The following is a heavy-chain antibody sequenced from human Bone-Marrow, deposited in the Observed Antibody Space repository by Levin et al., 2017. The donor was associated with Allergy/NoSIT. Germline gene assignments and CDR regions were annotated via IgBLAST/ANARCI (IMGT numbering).Heavy chain of an antibody. CDR3: ARDGGASGYDVDY. V-gene: IGHV3-48*01. Sequence: PGGSLRLSCEASGFSFSSSGMNWVRQAPGKGLEWVSHISSDSTFTYYGDSVKGRFTVSRDNVKNLLYLHMSSLRAGDTAVYHCARDGGASGYDVDYWGQGTLVAVSS. CDR1: GFSFSSSG. D-gene: IGHD5-12*01. J-gene: IGHJ4*02. CDR2: ISSDSTFT.